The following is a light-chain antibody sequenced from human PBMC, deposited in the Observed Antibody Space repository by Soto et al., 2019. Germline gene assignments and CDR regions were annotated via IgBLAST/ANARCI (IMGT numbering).Light chain of an antibody. J-gene: IGKJ5*01. CDR3: QQRGNWPIT. CDR2: EAS. V-gene: IGKV3-11*01. CDR1: QSVSSY. Sequence: EIVLTQSPATLSLSPGERATLSCRASQSVSSYLAWYQQKPGQAPRLLIYEASNRATGSPARFSGSGSGTDFTLTISSLEPEDFAVYYCQQRGNWPITFGQGTRLEIK.